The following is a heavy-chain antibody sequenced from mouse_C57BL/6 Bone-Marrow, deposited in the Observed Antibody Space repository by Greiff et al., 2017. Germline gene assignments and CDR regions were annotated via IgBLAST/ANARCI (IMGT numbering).Heavy chain of an antibody. D-gene: IGHD1-1*01. CDR1: GFTFSSYA. CDR2: ISDGGSYT. Sequence: VMLVESGGGLVKPGGSLKLSCAASGFTFSSYAMSWVRQTPEKRLEWVATISDGGSYTYYPDNVKGRFTISRDNAKNNLYLQMSHLKSEDTAMYYCARDGGNYAMDYWVQGTSVTVSS. CDR3: ARDGGNYAMDY. J-gene: IGHJ4*01. V-gene: IGHV5-4*01.